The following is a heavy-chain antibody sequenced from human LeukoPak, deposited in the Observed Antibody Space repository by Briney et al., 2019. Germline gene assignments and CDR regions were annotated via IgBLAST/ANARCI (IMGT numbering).Heavy chain of an antibody. V-gene: IGHV1-69*05. CDR2: IIPIFGTA. Sequence: SVKVSCKASGGTFSSYATSWVRQAPGQGLEWMGGIIPIFGTANYAQKFQGRVTITTDESTSTAYMELSSLRSEDTAVYYCARDRGLQPVVPAARDDAFDIWGQGTMVTVSS. CDR1: GGTFSSYA. D-gene: IGHD2-2*01. J-gene: IGHJ3*02. CDR3: ARDRGLQPVVPAARDDAFDI.